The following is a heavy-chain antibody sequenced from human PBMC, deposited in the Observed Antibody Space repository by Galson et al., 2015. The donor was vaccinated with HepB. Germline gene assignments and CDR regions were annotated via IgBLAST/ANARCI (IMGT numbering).Heavy chain of an antibody. D-gene: IGHD5-12*01. CDR3: ARAYDYNLYNWFDP. V-gene: IGHV3-7*01. CDR1: GFTFSNYW. J-gene: IGHJ5*02. CDR2: INQGGSEK. Sequence: SLRLSCAASGFTFSNYWMSWVRRAPGKGLEWVANINQGGSEKYYVDSVKGRFTISRDNAKNSLYLQMNSLRAEDTAVYYCARAYDYNLYNWFDPWGQGTLVTVSS.